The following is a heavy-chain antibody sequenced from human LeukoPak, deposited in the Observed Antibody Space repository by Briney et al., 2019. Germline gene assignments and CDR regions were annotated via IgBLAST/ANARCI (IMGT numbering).Heavy chain of an antibody. CDR1: GGSTSSYY. Sequence: SETLSLTCTVSGGSTSSYYWSWIRQPPGKGLEWIGYIYYSGSTNYNPSLKSRVTISVDTSKNQFSLRLSSVTAADTAVYYCARHRYYYDSSGYYYQPWGQGTLVTVSS. V-gene: IGHV4-59*01. J-gene: IGHJ5*02. D-gene: IGHD3-22*01. CDR3: ARHRYYYDSSGYYYQP. CDR2: IYYSGST.